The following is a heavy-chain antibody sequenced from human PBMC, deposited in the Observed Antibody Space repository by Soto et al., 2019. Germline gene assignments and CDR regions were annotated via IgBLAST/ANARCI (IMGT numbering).Heavy chain of an antibody. V-gene: IGHV4-4*02. Sequence: SETLSLTCTVSDGSIRSSHWWSWVRQPPGKGLERIGEIYHSGSTNLDPSLKSRVTLSVDKSKNQFSLKLTSVTAADTAVYYCARDKATVGGYNLYDPWGQGILVTVSS. CDR3: ARDKATVGGYNLYDP. D-gene: IGHD3-16*01. CDR2: IYHSGST. CDR1: DGSIRSSHW. J-gene: IGHJ5*02.